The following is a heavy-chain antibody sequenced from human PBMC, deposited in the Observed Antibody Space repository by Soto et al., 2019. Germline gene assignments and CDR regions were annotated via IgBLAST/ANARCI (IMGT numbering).Heavy chain of an antibody. V-gene: IGHV3-53*04. Sequence: GGSLRLSCAASGFTVSSNYMSWVRQAPGKGLEWVSVIYSGGSTYYSDSEKGRFTISRHNSKNTLYLQRNSLRAEDTAVYYCASGRGGGYDYWGQGTLVTVSS. CDR3: ASGRGGGYDY. CDR1: GFTVSSNY. D-gene: IGHD1-26*01. CDR2: IYSGGST. J-gene: IGHJ4*02.